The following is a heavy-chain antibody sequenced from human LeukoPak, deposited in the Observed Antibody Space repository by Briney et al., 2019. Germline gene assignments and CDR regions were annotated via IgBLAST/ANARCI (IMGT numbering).Heavy chain of an antibody. J-gene: IGHJ4*02. CDR2: IYYSGST. V-gene: IGHV4-31*03. D-gene: IGHD3-22*01. CDR3: ARGGYYDSSDYNTFDY. CDR1: GGSITSGGYY. Sequence: SQTLSLICTVSGGSITSGGYYWTWIRQHPGQGLEWIGYIYYSGSTYYNPSLKSRVTMSVDTSKNQFSLKLSSVTAADTAVYYCARGGYYDSSDYNTFDYWGQGALVTVSS.